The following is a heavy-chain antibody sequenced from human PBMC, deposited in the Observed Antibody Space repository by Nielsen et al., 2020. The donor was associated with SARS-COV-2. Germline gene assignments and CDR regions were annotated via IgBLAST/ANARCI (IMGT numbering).Heavy chain of an antibody. D-gene: IGHD6-19*01. Sequence: SLKISCAASGFTFDDYAMHWVRQAPGKGLEWVSGISWNSGSIGYADSVKGRFTISRDNAKNSLYLQMNSLRAEDTALYYCARGVNCQWLTRCYYFDYWGQGTLVTVSS. V-gene: IGHV3-9*01. J-gene: IGHJ4*02. CDR3: ARGVNCQWLTRCYYFDY. CDR1: GFTFDDYA. CDR2: ISWNSGSI.